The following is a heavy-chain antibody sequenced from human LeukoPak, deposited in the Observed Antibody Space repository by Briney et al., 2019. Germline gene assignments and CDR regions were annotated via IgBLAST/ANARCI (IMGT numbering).Heavy chain of an antibody. CDR3: ARDFDYGDYIDF. Sequence: GGSLRLSCVASGFTFSTYTFEWVRQAPGKGLEWLSYISSGGLTILYADSVKGRFTISRDNTKNAIYLDMTNLRAEDTAVYYCARDFDYGDYIDFWGQGTLVAVSS. CDR2: ISSGGLTI. J-gene: IGHJ4*02. CDR1: GFTFSTYT. V-gene: IGHV3-48*04. D-gene: IGHD4/OR15-4a*01.